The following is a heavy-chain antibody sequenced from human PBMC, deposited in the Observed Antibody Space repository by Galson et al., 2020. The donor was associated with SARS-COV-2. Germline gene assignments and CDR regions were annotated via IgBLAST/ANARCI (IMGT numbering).Heavy chain of an antibody. CDR2: ISYDGSNK. D-gene: IGHD3-9*01. J-gene: IGHJ6*03. Sequence: QLGESLKISCAASGFTFSSYAMHWVRQAPGKGLEWVAVISYDGSNKYYADSVKGRFTISRDNSKNTLYLQMNSLRAEDTAVYYCARDHSFDLYYYYYMDVWGKGTTVTVSS. CDR1: GFTFSSYA. CDR3: ARDHSFDLYYYYYMDV. V-gene: IGHV3-30*04.